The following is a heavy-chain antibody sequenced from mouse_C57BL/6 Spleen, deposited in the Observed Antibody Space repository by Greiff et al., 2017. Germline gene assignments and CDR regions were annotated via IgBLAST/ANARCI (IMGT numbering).Heavy chain of an antibody. D-gene: IGHD1-1*01. Sequence: EVKLVESEGGLVQPGSSMKLSCTASGFTFSDYYMAWVRQVPEKGLEWVANINYDGSSTYYLDSLKSRFIISRDNAKNILYLQMSSLKSEDTATYYCARDATVEGWYFDVWGTGTTVTVSS. CDR1: GFTFSDYY. CDR3: ARDATVEGWYFDV. CDR2: INYDGSST. J-gene: IGHJ1*03. V-gene: IGHV5-16*01.